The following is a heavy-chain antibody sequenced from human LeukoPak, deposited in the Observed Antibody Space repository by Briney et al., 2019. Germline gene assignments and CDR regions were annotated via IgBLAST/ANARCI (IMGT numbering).Heavy chain of an antibody. V-gene: IGHV3-23*01. CDR3: ARRDYYDSSGYSPLFDY. D-gene: IGHD3-22*01. CDR2: MSGNGGTT. J-gene: IGHJ4*02. Sequence: GGSLRLSCAASGFTFSAYAMSWVRQAPGKGLEWVSGMSGNGGTTYYADSVKGRFTISRDNSKNTLYLQMNNLRAEDTAVYYCARRDYYDSSGYSPLFDYWGQGTLITVSS. CDR1: GFTFSAYA.